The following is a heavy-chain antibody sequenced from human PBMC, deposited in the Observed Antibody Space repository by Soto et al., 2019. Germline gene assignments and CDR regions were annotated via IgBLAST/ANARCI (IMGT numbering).Heavy chain of an antibody. CDR1: DDSITNSNW. J-gene: IGHJ4*02. CDR2: IYHSGAT. D-gene: IGHD1-1*01. Sequence: QVQLQESGPGLVKPSGTLSLTCAVSDDSITNSNWWSWVRQAPGKGLEWIGEIYHSGATTYNPSLKSRATISVDPSNNHFSLKLTSVTAADTAVYFCARDLGTGTDYWGQGTLVTVAS. V-gene: IGHV4-4*02. CDR3: ARDLGTGTDY.